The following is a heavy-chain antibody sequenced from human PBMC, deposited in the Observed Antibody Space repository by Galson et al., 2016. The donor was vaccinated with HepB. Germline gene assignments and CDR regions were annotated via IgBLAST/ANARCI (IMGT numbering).Heavy chain of an antibody. CDR3: ARTVSIAAAGGADY. V-gene: IGHV5-51*01. Sequence: QSGAEVKTPGESLKISCKGSGYSFTTYWIGWVRQMPGKGLEWMGMIYPGDSDTRYSPSFQGQVTISADQSISTAYLQLSSLKASDTAMYYCARTVSIAAAGGADYWGQGTLVTVSS. CDR1: GYSFTTYW. J-gene: IGHJ4*02. CDR2: IYPGDSDT. D-gene: IGHD6-13*01.